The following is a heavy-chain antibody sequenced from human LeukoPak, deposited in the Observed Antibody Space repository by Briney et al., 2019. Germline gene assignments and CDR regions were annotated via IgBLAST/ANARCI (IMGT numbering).Heavy chain of an antibody. V-gene: IGHV1-18*01. Sequence: GASVKVSCKASGYTFSSYGISWMRQAPGQGLEWMGWISAYTGGTNYAQKLQGRVTVTTDTSTSTAYMELRSLRSDDTAVYYCARDRRHNSGSYYDYWGQGTLVTVSS. CDR1: GYTFSSYG. CDR3: ARDRRHNSGSYYDY. J-gene: IGHJ4*02. CDR2: ISAYTGGT. D-gene: IGHD1-26*01.